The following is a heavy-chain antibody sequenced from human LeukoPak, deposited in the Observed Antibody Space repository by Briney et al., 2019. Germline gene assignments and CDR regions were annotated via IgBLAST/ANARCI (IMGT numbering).Heavy chain of an antibody. CDR1: GASINSFY. CDR3: VRDIWGIAAADGSKNYYYSYMDV. Sequence: SETLSLTCSVSGASINSFYWSWIRQRPGKGLEWIGRVYYSGSINYNPSLNSRATISVDTSKNQFSLKLTSVTAADTAVYFCVRDIWGIAAADGSKNYYYSYMDVWGEGTTVTVSS. CDR2: VYYSGSI. V-gene: IGHV4-59*01. D-gene: IGHD6-13*01. J-gene: IGHJ6*03.